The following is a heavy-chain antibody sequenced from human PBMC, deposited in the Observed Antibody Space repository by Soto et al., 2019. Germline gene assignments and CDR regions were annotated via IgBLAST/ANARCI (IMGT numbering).Heavy chain of an antibody. CDR2: ISGSGGST. V-gene: IGHV3-23*01. CDR3: AKDQGGITMIVVVITAFDY. Sequence: HPGVSLRLPCAAAGFTFTSYAMSWVRQAPGKGLAWVSAISGSGGSTYYADSVKGRFTISRDNSRNTLYLQMNSLRAEDTAVYYCAKDQGGITMIVVVITAFDYWGQGT. J-gene: IGHJ4*02. D-gene: IGHD3-22*01. CDR1: GFTFTSYA.